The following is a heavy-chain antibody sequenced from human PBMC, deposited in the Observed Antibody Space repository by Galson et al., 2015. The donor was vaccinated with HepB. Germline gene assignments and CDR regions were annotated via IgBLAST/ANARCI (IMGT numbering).Heavy chain of an antibody. CDR1: GFTFSSYW. V-gene: IGHV3-7*01. J-gene: IGHJ6*02. CDR3: AREVSEWGYYGMDV. D-gene: IGHD1-26*01. Sequence: SLRLSCAASGFTFSSYWMSWVRQAPGKGLEWVANIKQDGSEKYYVDSVKGRFTISRDNAKNSLYLQMNSLRAEDTAVYYCAREVSEWGYYGMDVWGQGTTVTVSS. CDR2: IKQDGSEK.